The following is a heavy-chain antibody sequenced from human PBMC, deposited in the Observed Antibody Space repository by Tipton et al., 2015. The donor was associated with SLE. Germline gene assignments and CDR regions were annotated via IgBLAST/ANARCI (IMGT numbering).Heavy chain of an antibody. J-gene: IGHJ4*02. D-gene: IGHD4-17*01. Sequence: GSLRLSCTASGFVFGSYTMTWVRQAPGKGLEWVSAITRTGGTTYYADSVRGRFTISRDNSQNTLYLQMSSMRTEDTAIYYCVRDAYGDSPVLLDSWGQGALVTVSS. V-gene: IGHV3-23*01. CDR1: GFVFGSYT. CDR2: ITRTGGTT. CDR3: VRDAYGDSPVLLDS.